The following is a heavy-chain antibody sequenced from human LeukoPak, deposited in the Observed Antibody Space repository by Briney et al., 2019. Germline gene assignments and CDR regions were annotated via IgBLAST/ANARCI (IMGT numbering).Heavy chain of an antibody. D-gene: IGHD3-10*01. V-gene: IGHV3-53*01. J-gene: IGHJ4*02. Sequence: PGRSLRLSCAASGFTVSSNYMSWVRQAPGKGLEWVSVIYSGGSTYYADSVRGRFTISRDTSEDTLYLQMNRLRAEDTAIYYCARPHSSITMVRGVLGNWGQGTLVTVSS. CDR2: IYSGGST. CDR1: GFTVSSNY. CDR3: ARPHSSITMVRGVLGN.